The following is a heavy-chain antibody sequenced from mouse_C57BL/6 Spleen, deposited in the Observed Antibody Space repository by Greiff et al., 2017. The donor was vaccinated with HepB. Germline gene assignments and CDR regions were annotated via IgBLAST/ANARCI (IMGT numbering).Heavy chain of an antibody. D-gene: IGHD2-1*01. V-gene: IGHV1-63*01. CDR2: IYPGGGYT. J-gene: IGHJ1*03. Sequence: VQLQESGAELVRPGTSVKMSCKASGYTFTNYWIGWAKQRPGHGLEWIGDIYPGGGYTNYNEKFKGKATLTADKSSSTAYMQFSSLTSEDSAIYYCARGDGNYWYFDVWGTGTTVTVSS. CDR1: GYTFTNYW. CDR3: ARGDGNYWYFDV.